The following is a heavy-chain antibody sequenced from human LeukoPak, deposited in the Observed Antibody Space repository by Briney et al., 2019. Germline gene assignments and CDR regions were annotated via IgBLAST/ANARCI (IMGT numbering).Heavy chain of an antibody. V-gene: IGHV1-18*04. CDR2: ISAYNGNT. J-gene: IGHJ4*02. Sequence: ASVKVSCKASGYTFTGHYMHWVRQAPGQGLEWMGWISAYNGNTNYAQKLQGRVTMTTDTSTSTAYMELRSLRSDDTAVYYCARDQEYSGYDPFDYWGQGTLVTVSS. D-gene: IGHD5-12*01. CDR1: GYTFTGHY. CDR3: ARDQEYSGYDPFDY.